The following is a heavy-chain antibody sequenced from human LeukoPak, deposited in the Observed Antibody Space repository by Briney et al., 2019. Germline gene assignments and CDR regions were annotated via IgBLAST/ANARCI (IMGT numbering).Heavy chain of an antibody. CDR2: IHSSGST. CDR1: GGSISSSTYH. J-gene: IGHJ6*03. D-gene: IGHD3-22*01. Sequence: SEPLSLTCTVSGGSISSSTYHWGWIRQPPGKGLEWIGSIHSSGSTYYNPSLKSRVTISVDTSKNQFSLKLSSVTAADTAVYYCARRAPYYYDSSGYLGYYYYYYMDVWGKGTTVTISS. V-gene: IGHV4-39*07. CDR3: ARRAPYYYDSSGYLGYYYYYYMDV.